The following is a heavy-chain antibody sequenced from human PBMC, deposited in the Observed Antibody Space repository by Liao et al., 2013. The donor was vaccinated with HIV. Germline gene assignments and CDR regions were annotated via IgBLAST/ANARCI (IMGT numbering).Heavy chain of an antibody. CDR1: GGSISSSSYY. CDR2: IYYSGST. V-gene: IGHV4-39*07. D-gene: IGHD3-3*01. CDR3: ARAHSALKLITIFGVVDPEFQVHFRYYFDY. J-gene: IGHJ4*02. Sequence: QLQLQESGPGLVKPSETLSLTCTVSGGSISSSSYYWGWIRQPPGKGLEWIGSIYYSGSTYYNPSLKSRVTISVDTSKNQFSLKLSSVTAADTAVYYCARAHSALKLITIFGVVDPEFQVHFRYYFDYWGQGTLVTVSS.